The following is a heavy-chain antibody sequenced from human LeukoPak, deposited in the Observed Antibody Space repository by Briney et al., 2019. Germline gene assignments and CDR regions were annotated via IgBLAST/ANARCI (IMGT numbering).Heavy chain of an antibody. CDR2: INTSGST. CDR3: AREITTSGGNSRALDY. J-gene: IGHJ4*02. D-gene: IGHD4-23*01. Sequence: PSETLSLTCTVSGDSINNYYWSWIRQPAGKGLEWIGRINTSGSTNCNPSLKSRVTMSVDRSKNQFSLKLTSVTAADTAVYYCAREITTSGGNSRALDYWGQGTLVTVSS. V-gene: IGHV4-4*07. CDR1: GDSINNYY.